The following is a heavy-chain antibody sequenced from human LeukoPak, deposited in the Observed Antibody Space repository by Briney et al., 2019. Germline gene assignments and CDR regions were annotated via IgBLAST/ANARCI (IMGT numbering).Heavy chain of an antibody. CDR2: INHSGST. D-gene: IGHD3-22*01. CDR1: GGSFSGYY. V-gene: IGHV4-34*01. J-gene: IGHJ4*02. CDR3: ARLSLLSYYYDSSGYLYKFDY. Sequence: SETLSLTCAVYGGSFSGYYWSWIRQPPGKGLERIGEINHSGSTNYNPSLKSRVTISVDTSKNQFSLKLSSVTAADTTVYYCARLSLLSYYYDSSGYLYKFDYWGQGTLVTVSS.